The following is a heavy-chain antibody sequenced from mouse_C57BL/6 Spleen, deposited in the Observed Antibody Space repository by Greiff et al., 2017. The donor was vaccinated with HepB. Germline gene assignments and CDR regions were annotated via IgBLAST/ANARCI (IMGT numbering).Heavy chain of an antibody. Sequence: QVQLQQPGAELVRPGTSVKLSCKASGYTFTSYWMHWVKQRPGQGLEWIGVIDPSDSYTNYNQKFKGKVTLNVETSSSTAYMQLSSLTSEDSAVYYCARNYEYDRYFDVWGTGTTVTVSS. V-gene: IGHV1-59*01. J-gene: IGHJ1*03. CDR2: IDPSDSYT. D-gene: IGHD2-4*01. CDR3: ARNYEYDRYFDV. CDR1: GYTFTSYW.